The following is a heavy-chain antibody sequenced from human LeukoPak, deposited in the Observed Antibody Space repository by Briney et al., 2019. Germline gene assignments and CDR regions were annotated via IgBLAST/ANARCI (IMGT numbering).Heavy chain of an antibody. V-gene: IGHV1-18*01. CDR3: ARDLKIGYNSGWYSFDY. J-gene: IGHJ4*02. Sequence: ASVKVSCKASGYTFTSYGISWVRQAPGQGLEWMGWISAYNGNTNYAQKLQGRVTMTTDTSTSTAYMELRSLRSDDTAVYYCARDLKIGYNSGWYSFDYWGQGILVTVSS. CDR1: GYTFTSYG. D-gene: IGHD6-19*01. CDR2: ISAYNGNT.